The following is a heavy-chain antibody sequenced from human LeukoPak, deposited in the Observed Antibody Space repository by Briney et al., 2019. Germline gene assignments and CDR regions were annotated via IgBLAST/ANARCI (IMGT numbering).Heavy chain of an antibody. D-gene: IGHD1-26*01. J-gene: IGHJ4*02. CDR3: ARGPLWEY. CDR1: GGSFSGYY. Sequence: SETLSLTCAVYGGSFSGYYWSWIRQPPGKGLEWIGEINHSGSTNYNPSLKSRVTISVDTSKNQFSLKLSSVTAADTAVYYCARGPLWEYWGQGTLVTVSS. V-gene: IGHV4-34*01. CDR2: INHSGST.